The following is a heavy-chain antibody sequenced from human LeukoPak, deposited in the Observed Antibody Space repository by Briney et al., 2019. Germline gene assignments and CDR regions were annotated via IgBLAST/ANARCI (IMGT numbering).Heavy chain of an antibody. CDR2: TYHGGTT. V-gene: IGHV4-38-2*02. CDR1: GYSISSGYL. D-gene: IGHD2-21*02. Sequence: PSETLSLTCTVSGYSISSGYLWGWIRQPPGKGLEWIGSTYHGGTTYSNPSPKSRVIISEDTSKNQFSLKLSSVTAADTAVYYCARGSGDWTYYFDYWGQGTLVTVSS. CDR3: ARGSGDWTYYFDY. J-gene: IGHJ4*02.